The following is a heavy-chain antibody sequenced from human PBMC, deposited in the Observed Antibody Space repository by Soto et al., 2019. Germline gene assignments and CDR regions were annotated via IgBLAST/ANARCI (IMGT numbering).Heavy chain of an antibody. D-gene: IGHD3-22*01. CDR3: ARVTSGHYYDSSGYYT. V-gene: IGHV1-18*01. J-gene: IGHJ4*02. Sequence: QVQLVQSGAEVKKPGASVKVSCKASGYTFTSYGIAWVRQAPGQGLEWMGWISAYNGNTNYAQKLQGRVTMTTDTSTSTAYMELRSLRSDDTAVYYCARVTSGHYYDSSGYYTWGQGTLVTVSS. CDR2: ISAYNGNT. CDR1: GYTFTSYG.